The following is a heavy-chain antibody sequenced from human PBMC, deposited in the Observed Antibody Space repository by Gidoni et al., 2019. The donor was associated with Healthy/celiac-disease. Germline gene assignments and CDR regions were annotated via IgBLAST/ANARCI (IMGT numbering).Heavy chain of an antibody. CDR3: AREVAAAPKDYFDY. V-gene: IGHV4-59*01. D-gene: IGHD6-13*01. Sequence: QVQLQDSRPGLVNPSETLSLTRTVSGASISSYYWSWIRQPPGKGLEWIGYIDYSGSTNYHPPLKSRVTISVDTSKNQFSLKLSSVTAADTAVYYCAREVAAAPKDYFDYWGQGTLVTVSS. CDR1: GASISSYY. J-gene: IGHJ4*02. CDR2: IDYSGST.